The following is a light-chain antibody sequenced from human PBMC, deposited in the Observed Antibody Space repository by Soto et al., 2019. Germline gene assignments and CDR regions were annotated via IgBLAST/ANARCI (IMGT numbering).Light chain of an antibody. J-gene: IGKJ5*01. Sequence: DIQVTQSPSSVSASVGDRVTITCRASQDIAAYLAWYQHKPGRAPELLIHAASSLQSGVPSRFSGSGSGADFTPTINSLQPEDFATYYCQQLFDSPITFGQGTRLEI. CDR1: QDIAAY. CDR3: QQLFDSPIT. V-gene: IGKV1D-12*01. CDR2: AAS.